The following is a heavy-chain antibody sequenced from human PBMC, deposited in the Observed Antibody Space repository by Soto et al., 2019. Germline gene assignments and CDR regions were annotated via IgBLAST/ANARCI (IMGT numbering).Heavy chain of an antibody. J-gene: IGHJ3*02. Sequence: GGSLRLSCAASWFTFRSHTMHWVRQAPGKGLEYVSAISSNGGSTYYANSVKGRFTISRDNSKNTLYLQMGSLRAEDMAVYYRARERPRYDILTGYPDAFYIWGQGTMVTVS. CDR1: WFTFRSHT. D-gene: IGHD3-9*01. V-gene: IGHV3-64*01. CDR3: ARERPRYDILTGYPDAFYI. CDR2: ISSNGGST.